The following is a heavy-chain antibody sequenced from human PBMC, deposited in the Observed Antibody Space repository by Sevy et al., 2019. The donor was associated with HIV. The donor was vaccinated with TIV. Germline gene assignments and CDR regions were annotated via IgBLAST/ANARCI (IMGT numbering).Heavy chain of an antibody. J-gene: IGHJ4*02. CDR3: ARESSHDFWSGYRGYLDY. Sequence: GGSLRLSCAASGFTFSSHGMHWVRQAPGKGPEWVAVIWYDGSNIYYADSAKGRFTISRDNSKNKLYLQMYSLRPEDTAVYYCARESSHDFWSGYRGYLDYWGQGTLVTVSS. D-gene: IGHD3-3*01. CDR2: IWYDGSNI. CDR1: GFTFSSHG. V-gene: IGHV3-33*01.